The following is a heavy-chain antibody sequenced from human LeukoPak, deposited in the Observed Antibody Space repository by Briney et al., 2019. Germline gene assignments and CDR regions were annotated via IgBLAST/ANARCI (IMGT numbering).Heavy chain of an antibody. CDR3: ARGQVPAARGYNWFDL. V-gene: IGHV4-34*01. CDR2: INARGDT. Sequence: PSETLSLTCAVSGWSFNDYYWNWIRQPPGKGLEWIGEINARGDTNYNPSLKSRVTISVDTSKKQFSLRLTSMIAADTALYYCARGQVPAARGYNWFDLWGQGTLVTVSS. J-gene: IGHJ5*02. D-gene: IGHD2-2*01. CDR1: GWSFNDYY.